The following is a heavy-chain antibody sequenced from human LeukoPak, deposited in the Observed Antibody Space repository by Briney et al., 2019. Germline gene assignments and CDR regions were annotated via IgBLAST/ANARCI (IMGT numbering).Heavy chain of an antibody. Sequence: SQTLSLTCAVSGGSISSYYWSWIRQPAGKGLEWIGRIYTSGSTNYNPSLKSRVTMSVDTSKNQFSLKLSSVTAADTAVYYCARDIQYYYYGMDVWGQGTTVTVSS. CDR3: ARDIQYYYYGMDV. CDR1: GGSISSYY. D-gene: IGHD2-21*01. J-gene: IGHJ6*02. CDR2: IYTSGST. V-gene: IGHV4-4*07.